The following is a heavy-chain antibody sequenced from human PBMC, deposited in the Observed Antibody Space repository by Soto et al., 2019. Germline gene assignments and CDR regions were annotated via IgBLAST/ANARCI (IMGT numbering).Heavy chain of an antibody. Sequence: EVRLLESGGGLVQPGGSLRLSCAAYGFTFSSYAMGWVRQAPGKGLEWVSGIDGSGGDTSFADSVKGRFTISRDNSENTLYLHMNSLRAEDTARYYCAKEIVAAAYVETSPFDFWGQGTLVTVSS. V-gene: IGHV3-23*01. J-gene: IGHJ4*02. CDR2: IDGSGGDT. CDR3: AKEIVAAAYVETSPFDF. D-gene: IGHD2-15*01. CDR1: GFTFSSYA.